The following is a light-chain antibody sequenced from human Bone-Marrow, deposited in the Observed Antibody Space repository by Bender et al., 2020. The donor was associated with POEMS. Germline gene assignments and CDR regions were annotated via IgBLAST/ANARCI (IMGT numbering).Light chain of an antibody. J-gene: IGLJ3*02. CDR3: HSYAGSSNLV. CDR1: NSDVGGYNF. CDR2: EVT. Sequence: QSALTQPPSASGSPGQSVTISCTGTNSDVGGYNFVSWYQHHPGKAPKLIIYEVTKRPSGVPDRFSGSKSGNTASLTVSGLQAEDEANYFCHSYAGSSNLVFGGGTKLSVL. V-gene: IGLV2-8*01.